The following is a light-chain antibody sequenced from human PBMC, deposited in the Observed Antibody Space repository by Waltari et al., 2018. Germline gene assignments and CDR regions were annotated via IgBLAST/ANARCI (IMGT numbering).Light chain of an antibody. V-gene: IGKV1-16*01. Sequence: DIQMNQSPSSLAASVGDRVTITCRASQGISKFLAWFRQKPGKAPESLIYGASSLQSGVPSRFSGRGSGTDFTLTISSLQPEDFASYYCQQYKTFPLTFGGGTKVEIK. CDR3: QQYKTFPLT. CDR2: GAS. J-gene: IGKJ4*01. CDR1: QGISKF.